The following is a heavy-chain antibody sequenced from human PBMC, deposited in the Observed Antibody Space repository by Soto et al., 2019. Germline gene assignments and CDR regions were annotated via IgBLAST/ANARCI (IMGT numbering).Heavy chain of an antibody. Sequence: QVQLVESGGGVVQPGRSLRLSCAASGFTFSSYGMHWVRQAPGKGLEWVAVIWYDGSNKYYADSVKGRFTISRDNSKNTLYLQMNSLRAEDTAVYYCARELPWFNAFDIWGQGTMVTVSS. V-gene: IGHV3-33*01. CDR3: ARELPWFNAFDI. CDR1: GFTFSSYG. J-gene: IGHJ3*02. CDR2: IWYDGSNK. D-gene: IGHD3-10*01.